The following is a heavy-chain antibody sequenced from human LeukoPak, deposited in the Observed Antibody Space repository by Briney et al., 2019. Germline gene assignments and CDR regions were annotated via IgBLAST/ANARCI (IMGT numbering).Heavy chain of an antibody. J-gene: IGHJ3*02. D-gene: IGHD4-17*01. V-gene: IGHV3-7*01. CDR3: ASEGKLYGDYAAFDI. CDR2: IKQDGSEK. Sequence: GGSLRPSCAASGFTFSSYWMSWVRQAPGEGLEWVANIKQDGSEKYYVDSVKGRFTISRDNAKNSLYLQMNSLRAEDTAVYYCASEGKLYGDYAAFDIWGQGTMVTVSS. CDR1: GFTFSSYW.